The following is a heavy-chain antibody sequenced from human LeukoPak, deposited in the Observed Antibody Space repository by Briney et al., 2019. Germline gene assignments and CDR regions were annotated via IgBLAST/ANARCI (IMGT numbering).Heavy chain of an antibody. D-gene: IGHD4-17*01. CDR3: AKAYGDYNNWFDP. V-gene: IGHV4-38-2*02. CDR2: IYHSGST. CDR1: GYSISSGYY. J-gene: IGHJ5*02. Sequence: PSETLSLTCTVSGYSISSGYYWGWIRQPPGKGLEWIGSIYHSGSTYYNPSLKSRVTISVDTSKNQFSLKLSSVTAADTAVYYCAKAYGDYNNWFDPWGQGTLVTVSS.